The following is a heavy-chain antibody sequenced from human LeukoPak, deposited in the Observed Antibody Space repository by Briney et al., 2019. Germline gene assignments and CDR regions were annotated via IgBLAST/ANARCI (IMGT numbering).Heavy chain of an antibody. J-gene: IGHJ4*02. CDR1: GFTLSSYW. D-gene: IGHD5-12*01. Sequence: GSLRLSCAASGFTLSSYWMSWVRQAPGKGLEGVANIKQDGSEKYYVDSVKGRFNISRENAKKSLYLQMNSLRAADTAVYYCASILRGYSGYDFFGYWGQGTLVTVSS. V-gene: IGHV3-7*03. CDR3: ASILRGYSGYDFFGY. CDR2: IKQDGSEK.